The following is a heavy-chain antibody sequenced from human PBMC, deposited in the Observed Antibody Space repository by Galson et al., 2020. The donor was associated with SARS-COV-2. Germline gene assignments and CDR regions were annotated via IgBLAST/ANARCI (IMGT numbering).Heavy chain of an antibody. CDR1: GFTFRSHD. D-gene: IGHD2-2*01. V-gene: IGHV3-23*01. Sequence: GGSLRLSCAASGFTFRSHDMSWVRQAPGRGLEWVSTISITGYTTYYADSVKGRFTISRDNSGDTLYLQMNNLRVEDTAIYYCARGCSRSTCQGGAGIDYWGQGTLVTISS. J-gene: IGHJ4*02. CDR3: ARGCSRSTCQGGAGIDY. CDR2: ISITGYTT.